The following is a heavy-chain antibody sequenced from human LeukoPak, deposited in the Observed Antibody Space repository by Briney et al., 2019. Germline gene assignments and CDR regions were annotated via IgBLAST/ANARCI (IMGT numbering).Heavy chain of an antibody. CDR1: GYTLTELS. CDR3: ATDGRIVGAADAFDI. CDR2: FDPEDGET. Sequence: ASVKVSCKVSGYTLTELSMHWVRQAPGKGLEWMGGFDPEDGETIYAQKLQGRVTMTEDTSTDTAYMELSSLRSEDTAVYYCATDGRIVGAADAFDIWAKGQWSPSLQ. J-gene: IGHJ3*02. V-gene: IGHV1-24*01. D-gene: IGHD1-26*01.